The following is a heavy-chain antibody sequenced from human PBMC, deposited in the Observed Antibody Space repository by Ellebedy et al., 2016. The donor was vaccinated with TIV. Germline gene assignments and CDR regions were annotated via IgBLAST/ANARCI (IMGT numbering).Heavy chain of an antibody. CDR3: ARAMWSYYFDY. V-gene: IGHV4-59*01. J-gene: IGHJ4*02. D-gene: IGHD2-21*01. CDR2: IYNSGST. Sequence: MPSETLSLTCTVSGGYLTNYHWSWIRQPPGTGLEWIGYIYNSGSTSYNPSLKSRVTTSVDASKNQFSLKLSSVTAADTAVYYCARAMWSYYFDYWGQGTLVTVSS. CDR1: GGYLTNYH.